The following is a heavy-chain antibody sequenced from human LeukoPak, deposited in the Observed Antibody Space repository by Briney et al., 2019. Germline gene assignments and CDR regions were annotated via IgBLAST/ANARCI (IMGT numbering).Heavy chain of an antibody. CDR3: ARVGQQLVRNWFDP. J-gene: IGHJ5*02. D-gene: IGHD6-13*01. V-gene: IGHV1-2*02. CDR2: INPNSGGT. CDR1: GYTFTGYY. Sequence: ASVKVSCKASGYTFTGYYMHWVRQAPGQGLEWTGWINPNSGGTNYAQKFQGRVTMTRDTSISTAYMELSRLRSDDTAVYYCARVGQQLVRNWFDPWGQGTLVTVSS.